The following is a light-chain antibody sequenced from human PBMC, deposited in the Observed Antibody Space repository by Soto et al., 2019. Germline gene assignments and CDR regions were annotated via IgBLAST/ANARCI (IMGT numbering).Light chain of an antibody. Sequence: QSVLTQPASVCGSPGQSIAISCTGTRSDVGAYNYVSWYQQHPGKAPKLMISEVTKRPSGVSDRFSGSKSGNTASLTISGLQAEDEADYYCSSFTSRFTFVFGTGTKSPS. CDR1: RSDVGAYNY. CDR3: SSFTSRFTFV. CDR2: EVT. J-gene: IGLJ1*01. V-gene: IGLV2-14*01.